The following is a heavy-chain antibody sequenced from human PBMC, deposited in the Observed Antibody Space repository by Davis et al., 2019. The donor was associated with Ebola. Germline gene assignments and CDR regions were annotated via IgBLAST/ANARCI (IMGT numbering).Heavy chain of an antibody. CDR1: GGSISNYY. J-gene: IGHJ4*02. CDR2: IYTSGST. CDR3: ARDMPYCSGGSCLGFDY. Sequence: PSETLSLTCTVSGGSISNYYWSWIRQPAGKGLEWIGRIYTSGSTNYNPSLKSRVTMSVDTSKNQFSLKLSSVTAADTALYYCARDMPYCSGGSCLGFDYLGQGTLVTVSS. D-gene: IGHD2-15*01. V-gene: IGHV4-4*07.